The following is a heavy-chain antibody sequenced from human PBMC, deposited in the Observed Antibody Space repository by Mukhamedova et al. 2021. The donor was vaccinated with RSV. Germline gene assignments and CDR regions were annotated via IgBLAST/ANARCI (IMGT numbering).Heavy chain of an antibody. J-gene: IGHJ4*02. CDR3: VKDDGLGGRRDF. V-gene: IGHV3-30-3*02. D-gene: IGHD3-16*01. Sequence: AEYMGGRFTISRDNSKNTVFLQVNGLKTEDTAVYYCVKDDGLGGRRDFWGQGTLVTGSS.